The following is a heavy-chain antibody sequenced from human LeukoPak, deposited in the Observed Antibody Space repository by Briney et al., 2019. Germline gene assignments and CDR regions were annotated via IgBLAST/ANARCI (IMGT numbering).Heavy chain of an antibody. J-gene: IGHJ4*02. D-gene: IGHD1-26*01. Sequence: PSETLSLTCTVSGGSISSGGYYWSWIRQHPGKGLEWIGYIHYSGSTYYNPSLKSRVTISVDTSKNQFSLKLSSVTAADTAVYYCARGVVGATKVDYWGQGTLVTVSS. V-gene: IGHV4-31*03. CDR2: IHYSGST. CDR1: GGSISSGGYY. CDR3: ARGVVGATKVDY.